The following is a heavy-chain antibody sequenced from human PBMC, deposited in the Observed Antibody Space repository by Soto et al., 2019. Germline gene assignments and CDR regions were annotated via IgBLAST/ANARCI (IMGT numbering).Heavy chain of an antibody. D-gene: IGHD5-18*01. CDR3: VRGGSRYGSDAYDV. CDR1: AGSFSSHY. V-gene: IGHV4-34*02. Sequence: QVQLQQWGAGLLRPSEALSLTCAVYAGSFSSHYWNWIRQPPGKGLEWIGEIKNSGSTAYNPSLKSRVPMSLDTSKNQVSLSLRSVTAADTAVYYCVRGGSRYGSDAYDVCGQGTKVTVSS. CDR2: IKNSGST. J-gene: IGHJ3*01.